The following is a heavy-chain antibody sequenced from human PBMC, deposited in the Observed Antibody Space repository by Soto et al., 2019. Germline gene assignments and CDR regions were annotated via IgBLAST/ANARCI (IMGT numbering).Heavy chain of an antibody. CDR2: ISVSGNNA. D-gene: IGHD3-22*01. V-gene: IGHV3-23*01. CDR3: ARDQLRPGILYSLGVLLPEYGL. CDR1: GFAFSTFA. J-gene: IGHJ4*02. Sequence: GGSLRLSCAASGFAFSTFAITWVRQAPGKGLEWVAAISVSGNNAYYADSVKGRFTISRDNSQNSVFLQMSSLRADDTAVYYCARDQLRPGILYSLGVLLPEYGLWGQGTLVTVSS.